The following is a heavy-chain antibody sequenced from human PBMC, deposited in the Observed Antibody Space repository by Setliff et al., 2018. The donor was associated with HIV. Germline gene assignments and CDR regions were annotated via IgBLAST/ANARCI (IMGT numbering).Heavy chain of an antibody. CDR2: IISILEIT. D-gene: IGHD3-10*01. J-gene: IGHJ3*02. CDR3: AGPRGDEAFDI. V-gene: IGHV1-69*10. CDR1: GGTPSTHA. Sequence: SVKVSCKASGGTPSTHAMNWVRQAPGQGLEWIGQIISILEITDYAQKLQGRVTITADGPTTTFYMVLSGLRSDDTAVYYCAGPRGDEAFDIWGQGTMVTVSS.